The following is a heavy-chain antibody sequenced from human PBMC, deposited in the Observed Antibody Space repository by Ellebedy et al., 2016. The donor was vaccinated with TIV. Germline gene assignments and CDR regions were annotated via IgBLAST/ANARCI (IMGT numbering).Heavy chain of an antibody. Sequence: ASVKVSCXAAGYTFTNYDINWVLQAPGQGLEWMGWTNPNIGNTLYLQKFQGRVTMTTNSSISTAYMDLSSLTSDDTAIYYCARGDTQNREYAWGSYRPHFDYWGQGTLVTVSS. CDR1: GYTFTNYD. D-gene: IGHD3-16*02. J-gene: IGHJ4*02. CDR3: ARGDTQNREYAWGSYRPHFDY. CDR2: TNPNIGNT. V-gene: IGHV1-8*01.